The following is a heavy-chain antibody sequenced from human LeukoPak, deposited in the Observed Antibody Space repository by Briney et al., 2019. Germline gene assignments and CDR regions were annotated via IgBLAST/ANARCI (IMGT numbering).Heavy chain of an antibody. J-gene: IGHJ4*02. CDR2: IKQDGSEK. D-gene: IGHD2-15*01. V-gene: IGHV3-7*01. CDR1: GFTFSSYW. CDR3: ATWGYCSGGSCYARYFDY. Sequence: GGSLRLSCAASGFTFSSYWMSWVRQAPGKGLEWVANIKQDGSEKYYVDSVKGRFTISRDNAKNSLYLQMNSLRAEDTAVYYCATWGYCSGGSCYARYFDYWGQGTLVTVSS.